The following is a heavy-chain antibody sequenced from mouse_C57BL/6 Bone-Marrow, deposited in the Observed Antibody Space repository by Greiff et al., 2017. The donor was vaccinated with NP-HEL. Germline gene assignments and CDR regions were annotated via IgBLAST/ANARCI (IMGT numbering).Heavy chain of an antibody. J-gene: IGHJ4*01. D-gene: IGHD2-2*01. Sequence: QVQLQQSGPGLVQPSQSLSITCTVSGFSLTSYGVHWVRQSPGKGLEWLGVIWSGGSTDYNAAFISRLSICKDNSKSQVFFKMNSLQADDTAIYYCASLYGYDEDYYAMDYWGQGTSVTVSS. CDR2: IWSGGST. V-gene: IGHV2-2*01. CDR3: ASLYGYDEDYYAMDY. CDR1: GFSLTSYG.